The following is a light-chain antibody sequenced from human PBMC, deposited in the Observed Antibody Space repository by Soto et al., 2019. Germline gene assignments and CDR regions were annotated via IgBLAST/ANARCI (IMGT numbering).Light chain of an antibody. Sequence: DIVMTQSPDSLAVSLGERATINCKSSQSVLYSSNNKNYLAWYPQKPGQPPKLLIYWASTRESGVPDRFSGSGSGTDFTRTISSLQAEDVAVYYCQQYYSTPLTFGGGNKVEIK. CDR3: QQYYSTPLT. V-gene: IGKV4-1*01. CDR2: WAS. CDR1: QSVLYSSNNKNY. J-gene: IGKJ4*01.